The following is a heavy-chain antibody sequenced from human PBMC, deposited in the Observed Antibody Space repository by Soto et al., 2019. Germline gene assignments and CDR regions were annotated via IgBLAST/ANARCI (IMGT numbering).Heavy chain of an antibody. Sequence: SETLSLTCTVSGGSVSSGSYYWSWIRQAPGKGLEWIGYIYYSGSTNYNPSLKSRVTISVDTSKNQFSLKLSSVTAADTAVYYCARYYYGSGSYLRYYYYYGMDVWGQGTTVTVSS. V-gene: IGHV4-61*01. J-gene: IGHJ6*02. CDR2: IYYSGST. CDR1: GGSVSSGSYY. D-gene: IGHD3-10*01. CDR3: ARYYYGSGSYLRYYYYYGMDV.